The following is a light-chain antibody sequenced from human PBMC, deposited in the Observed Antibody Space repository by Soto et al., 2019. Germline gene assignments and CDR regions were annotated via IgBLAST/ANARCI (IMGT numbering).Light chain of an antibody. Sequence: ETVMTQSPATLSVSPGEGATLSCRASQSVSINLAWYQQKPGQAPRLLIYGASTRATGIPARFSGSGSWTEFTLTISSLQSEDFAVDYCQQYNNWPPITFGQGTRLEIK. CDR3: QQYNNWPPIT. V-gene: IGKV3-15*01. CDR1: QSVSIN. CDR2: GAS. J-gene: IGKJ5*01.